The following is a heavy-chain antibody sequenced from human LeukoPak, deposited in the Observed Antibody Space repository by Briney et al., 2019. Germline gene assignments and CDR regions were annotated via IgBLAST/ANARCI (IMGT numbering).Heavy chain of an antibody. CDR2: MNPNSGNT. J-gene: IGHJ6*03. D-gene: IGHD3-16*01. Sequence: ASVKVSCKASGYTSTSFDINWVRQASGQGLEWVGWMNPNSGNTGYAQKFQGRVTMTRNTSIGTAYMELSRLKSEDTAVYYCARAPTWGGMVTYYYMDVWGKGTTVTIS. V-gene: IGHV1-8*01. CDR3: ARAPTWGGMVTYYYMDV. CDR1: GYTSTSFD.